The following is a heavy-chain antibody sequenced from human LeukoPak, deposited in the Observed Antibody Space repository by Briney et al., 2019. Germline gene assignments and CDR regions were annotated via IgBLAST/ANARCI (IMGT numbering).Heavy chain of an antibody. CDR2: IRYDGSNK. CDR1: GFTFSSYG. J-gene: IGHJ4*02. CDR3: AKGGSEVAAQDTDY. V-gene: IGHV3-30*02. Sequence: PGGSLRLSCAASGFTFSSYGMHWVRQAPGKGLEWVAFIRYDGSNKYYADSVKGRFTISRDNSKNTLYLQMNSLRAEDTAVYYCAKGGSEVAAQDTDYWGQGTLVTVSS. D-gene: IGHD2-15*01.